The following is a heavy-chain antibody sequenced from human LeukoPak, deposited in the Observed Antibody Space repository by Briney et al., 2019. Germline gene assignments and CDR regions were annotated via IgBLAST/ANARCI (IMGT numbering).Heavy chain of an antibody. CDR1: DFTFSDYY. Sequence: PGGSLRLSCAASDFTFSDYYMSWIRQAPGKGLEWVSYISYNGDTIYYADSVKGRFTVSRDNAKNSLYLQMNSLRAEDTAVYYCAKDGPYYDILTGYYNGFDYWGQGTLVTVSS. D-gene: IGHD3-9*01. CDR2: ISYNGDTI. CDR3: AKDGPYYDILTGYYNGFDY. V-gene: IGHV3-11*01. J-gene: IGHJ4*02.